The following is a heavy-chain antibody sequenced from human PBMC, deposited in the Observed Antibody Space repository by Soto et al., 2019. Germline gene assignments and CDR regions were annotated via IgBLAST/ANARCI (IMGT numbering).Heavy chain of an antibody. CDR3: ARDRGIRSDY. Sequence: GGSLRLSCAASGLTFSSYSMTLVRQAPGKGLEWVSYISSSSSTIYYADSVTGRFTISRDNAQKSLYLHMNSLRDEDTAVYYCARDRGIRSDYWGQGTLVTVSS. D-gene: IGHD3-10*01. V-gene: IGHV3-48*02. CDR2: ISSSSSTI. CDR1: GLTFSSYS. J-gene: IGHJ4*02.